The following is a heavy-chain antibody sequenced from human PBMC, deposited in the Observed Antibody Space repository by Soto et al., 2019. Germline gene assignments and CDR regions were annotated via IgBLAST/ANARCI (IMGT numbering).Heavy chain of an antibody. CDR2: IIPIFETA. D-gene: IGHD6-13*01. CDR3: AASDSSSWQHDY. CDR1: GDSFSSYA. V-gene: IGHV1-69*01. Sequence: QVQQVQSGAELKKPGSSVRVSCKISGDSFSSYAISWVRQAPGEGLEWVGGIIPIFETANYAQKFQGRVTITAVESTTTAYMEVTRLRPEDTAIFYCAASDSSSWQHDYWGQGTLITVSS. J-gene: IGHJ4*02.